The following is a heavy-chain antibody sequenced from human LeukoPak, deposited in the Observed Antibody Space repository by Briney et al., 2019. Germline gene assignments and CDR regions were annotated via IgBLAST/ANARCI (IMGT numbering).Heavy chain of an antibody. Sequence: SVKVSCKASGGTFSSYAISWVRQAPGQGLEWMGGIIPIFGTANYAQKFQGRVTITADESTSTAYMELSSLRSEDTAVYYCARMYLAGLQLMDVWGRGTTVTVSS. D-gene: IGHD1-1*01. J-gene: IGHJ6*02. CDR3: ARMYLAGLQLMDV. CDR1: GGTFSSYA. V-gene: IGHV1-69*13. CDR2: IIPIFGTA.